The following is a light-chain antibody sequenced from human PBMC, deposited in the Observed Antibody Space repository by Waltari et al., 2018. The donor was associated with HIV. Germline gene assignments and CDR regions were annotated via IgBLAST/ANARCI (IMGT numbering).Light chain of an antibody. CDR2: GKN. V-gene: IGLV3-19*01. Sequence: SSELTQDPTVSVALGHSVTITCRGDSLRTFYASWYQQKPGQAPILVIYGKNYRPSGIPDRFSGSSSGNTASLTITGAQAEDEAEYFCNSRDSSVNDVVFGGGTKLTVL. J-gene: IGLJ2*01. CDR3: NSRDSSVNDVV. CDR1: SLRTFY.